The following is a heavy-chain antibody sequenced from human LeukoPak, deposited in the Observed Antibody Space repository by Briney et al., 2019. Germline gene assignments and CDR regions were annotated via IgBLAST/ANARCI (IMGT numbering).Heavy chain of an antibody. CDR3: ARSHFWSGYYDY. CDR1: GGSISSYY. J-gene: IGHJ4*02. V-gene: IGHV4-4*09. Sequence: SETLSLTCTVSGGSISSYYWSWIRQPPGKGLEWIGYIYTSGSTNYNPSLKSRVTISVDTSKNQFSLKLSSVTAADTAVYYCARSHFWSGYYDYWAREPWSPSPQ. D-gene: IGHD3-3*02. CDR2: IYTSGST.